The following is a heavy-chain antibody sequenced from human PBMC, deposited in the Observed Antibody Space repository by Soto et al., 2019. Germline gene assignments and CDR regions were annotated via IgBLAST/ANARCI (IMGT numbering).Heavy chain of an antibody. CDR3: ARDFDSSGYYGPVGAFDI. V-gene: IGHV3-21*03. CDR1: RFTFSSYT. CDR2: ISSSTTYI. Sequence: LSFSSSRFTFSSYTMNWVRQAPGKGLEWVSSISSSTTYIYYADSVKGRFTISRDNAKNSLYLQVNSLRAEDTAVYYCARDFDSSGYYGPVGAFDIWGQGTMVTVS. D-gene: IGHD3-22*01. J-gene: IGHJ3*02.